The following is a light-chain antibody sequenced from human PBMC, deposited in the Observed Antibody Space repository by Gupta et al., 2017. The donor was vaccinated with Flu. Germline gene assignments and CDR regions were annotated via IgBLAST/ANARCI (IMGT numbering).Light chain of an antibody. J-gene: IGLJ3*02. CDR2: GNN. V-gene: IGLV1-40*01. CDR3: QSYDSSLSGSNWV. Sequence: QSVLTQPPSVSGAPGQRVTISCTGSSSNIGAGYDVHWYQQLPGTAPNLLIYGNNNRPSGVPDRFSGSKSGTSASLAITGPQAEDEAEYYGQSYDSSLSGSNWVFGGGTKLTVL. CDR1: SSNIGAGYD.